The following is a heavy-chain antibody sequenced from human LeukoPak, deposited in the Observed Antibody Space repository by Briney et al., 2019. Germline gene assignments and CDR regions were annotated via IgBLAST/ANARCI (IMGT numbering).Heavy chain of an antibody. CDR3: AREGGRKAVAGTRSPYH. D-gene: IGHD6-19*01. V-gene: IGHV1-69*04. CDR2: IIPILGIA. CDR1: GGTFSSYT. J-gene: IGHJ4*02. Sequence: SVKASCKASGGTFSSYTISWVRQAPGQGLEWMGRIIPILGIANYAQKFQGRVTITADKSTSTAYMELSSLRSEDTAVYYCAREGGRKAVAGTRSPYHWGQGTLVTVSS.